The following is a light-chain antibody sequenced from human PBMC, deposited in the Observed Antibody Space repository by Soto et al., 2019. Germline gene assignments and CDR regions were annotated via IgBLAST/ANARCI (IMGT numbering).Light chain of an antibody. CDR2: SGS. J-gene: IGKJ2*01. Sequence: DIQLTQSPSSLSASVGDRVTISCRASQSMSYSLNWYQQKSGKAPKLLIYSGSTLATGVPSRFSGSGSGTDFTLTISSLQPEDFGTYCCQQSYSNSYTFGQGTTLEIK. CDR1: QSMSYS. CDR3: QQSYSNSYT. V-gene: IGKV1-39*01.